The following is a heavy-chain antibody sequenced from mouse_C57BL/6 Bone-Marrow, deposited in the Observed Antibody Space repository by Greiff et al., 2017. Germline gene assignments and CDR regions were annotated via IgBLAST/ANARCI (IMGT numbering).Heavy chain of an antibody. J-gene: IGHJ2*01. CDR3: ARDWDGVDY. CDR1: GYTFTSYW. D-gene: IGHD4-1*01. CDR2: IDPSDSYT. V-gene: IGHV1-69*01. Sequence: QVQLQQPGAELVMPGASVKLSCKASGYTFTSYWMHWVKQRPGQGLEWIGEIDPSDSYTNYNQKFKGKSTLTVDKSSSTAYMQLSSLTAEDSAVYYCARDWDGVDYWDQGTTLTVSS.